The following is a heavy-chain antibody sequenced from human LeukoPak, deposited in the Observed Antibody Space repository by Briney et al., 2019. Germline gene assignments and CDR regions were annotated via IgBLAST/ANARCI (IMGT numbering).Heavy chain of an antibody. J-gene: IGHJ4*02. V-gene: IGHV3-33*01. CDR3: AREELSAAGFY. CDR1: GFTFSSYG. CDR2: IWYDGSNK. Sequence: GGSLRLSCAASGFTFSSYGMHWVRQAPGKGLEWVAVIWYDGSNKYYADSVKGRFTISRDNSKNTLYLQMNSLRAEDTAVYYCAREELSAAGFYWGQGTLVTVSS. D-gene: IGHD6-13*01.